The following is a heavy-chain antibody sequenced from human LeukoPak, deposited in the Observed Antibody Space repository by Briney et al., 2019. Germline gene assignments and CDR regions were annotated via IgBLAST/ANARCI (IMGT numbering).Heavy chain of an antibody. J-gene: IGHJ4*02. CDR1: GGSFSGYY. CDR3: ARYRLELRNYYFDY. CDR2: INLSGST. D-gene: IGHD1-7*01. Sequence: SETLSLTCAVYGGSFSGYYWSWIRQPPGKGLEWIGEINLSGSTNYNPSLKSRVTISVDTSKNQFSLKLSSVTAADTAVYYCARYRLELRNYYFDYWGQGTLVTVSS. V-gene: IGHV4-34*01.